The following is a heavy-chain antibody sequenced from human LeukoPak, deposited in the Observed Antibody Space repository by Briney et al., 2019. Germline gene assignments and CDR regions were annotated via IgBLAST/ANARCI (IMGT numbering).Heavy chain of an antibody. CDR1: GYTFTGYY. CDR2: INPNSGGT. D-gene: IGHD2-21*02. CDR3: ARGGAGNCGGACYLNWFDP. Sequence: ASVKVSCKASGYTFTGYYMHWVRQAPGQGLEWMGWINPNSGGTNYAQKFQERVTITRDMSTSTAYMELSSLRSEDTAVYYCARGGAGNCGGACYLNWFDPWGQGTLVTVSS. J-gene: IGHJ5*02. V-gene: IGHV1-2*02.